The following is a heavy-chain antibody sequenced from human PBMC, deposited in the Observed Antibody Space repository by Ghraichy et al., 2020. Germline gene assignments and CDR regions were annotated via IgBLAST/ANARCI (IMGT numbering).Heavy chain of an antibody. CDR3: ARGLFYDSSVYGDY. Sequence: GGSLRLSCAASGFSFSYYTMNWVRQAPGKGLEWISHITTSPKTKYYADSVKGRFTISRADAKSSLYLQMNSLRAEDTAVYYCARGLFYDSSVYGDYWGQGTLVTVSS. D-gene: IGHD3-22*01. V-gene: IGHV3-48*01. CDR2: ITTSPKTK. CDR1: GFSFSYYT. J-gene: IGHJ4*02.